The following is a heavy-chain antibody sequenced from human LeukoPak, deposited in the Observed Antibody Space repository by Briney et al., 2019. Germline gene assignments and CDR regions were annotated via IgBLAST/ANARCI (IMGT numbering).Heavy chain of an antibody. CDR2: IYTSGST. CDR3: ARGPGGPTYSSSWYRRGNWFDP. CDR1: GGSISSYY. Sequence: SETLSLTCTVSGGSISSYYWSWIRQPAGKGLEWIGRIYTSGSTNYNPSLKSRVTMSVDTSKNQFSLKLSSVTAADTAVYYCARGPGGPTYSSSWYRRGNWFDPWGQGTLVTVSS. D-gene: IGHD6-13*01. V-gene: IGHV4-4*07. J-gene: IGHJ5*02.